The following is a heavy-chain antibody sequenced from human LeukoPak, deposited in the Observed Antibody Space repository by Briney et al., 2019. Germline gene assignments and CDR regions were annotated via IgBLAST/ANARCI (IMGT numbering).Heavy chain of an antibody. V-gene: IGHV3-33*01. D-gene: IGHD1-1*01. CDR1: GFTFSNYG. CDR3: ARDHSGTQDY. Sequence: GGSLRLSCAASGFTFSNYGMHWVRQAPGKGLEWVAVIWDDGSNEYYADSVKGRFTIFRDNRRNTLYLQMNSLGAEDTAVYSCARDHSGTQDYWGQGTLVTVSS. CDR2: IWDDGSNE. J-gene: IGHJ4*02.